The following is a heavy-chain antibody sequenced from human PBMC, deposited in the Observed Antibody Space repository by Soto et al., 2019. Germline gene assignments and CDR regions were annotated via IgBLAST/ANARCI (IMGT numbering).Heavy chain of an antibody. V-gene: IGHV3-21*01. D-gene: IGHD3-10*01. CDR2: SHGTSGYI. Sequence: EVQLVESGGGLVKPGGSLRLSCAAAEFTFSSYSKNCVRQAPGKGLEWVSSSHGTSGYIHYADSVQGRFTISRDNAKNSLYLQMNSLRAEDTAVYYCARDTNFFASGSGVDNWGQGTLVTVSS. CDR3: ARDTNFFASGSGVDN. J-gene: IGHJ4*02. CDR1: EFTFSSYS.